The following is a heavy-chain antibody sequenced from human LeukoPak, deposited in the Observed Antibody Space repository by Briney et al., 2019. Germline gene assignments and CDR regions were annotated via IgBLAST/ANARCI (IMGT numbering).Heavy chain of an antibody. CDR1: GFIFSTSD. Sequence: PGGSVRLSCAASGFIFSTSDMHWVRQAAGKSLECVSAIGTSSDTYYPGSVKGRFTIARENANNYLYLQVNRLRAGDTAVYYCARADKGGYYDYWGQGTLVTVSS. CDR2: IGTSSDT. CDR3: ARADKGGYYDY. D-gene: IGHD3-22*01. J-gene: IGHJ4*02. V-gene: IGHV3-13*01.